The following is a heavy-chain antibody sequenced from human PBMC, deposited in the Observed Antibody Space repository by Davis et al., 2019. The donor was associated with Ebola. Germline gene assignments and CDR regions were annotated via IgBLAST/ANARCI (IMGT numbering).Heavy chain of an antibody. CDR2: IYYSGST. CDR3: ASGGSGG. CDR1: GGSVSSGSYY. V-gene: IGHV4-61*01. Sequence: MPSETLSLTCTVSGGSVSSGSYYWSWIRQPPGKGLEWIGYIYYSGSTNYNPSLKSRVTISVDTSKNQFSLKLSSVTAADTAVYYCASGGSGGWGQGTLVTVSS. J-gene: IGHJ4*02. D-gene: IGHD2-15*01.